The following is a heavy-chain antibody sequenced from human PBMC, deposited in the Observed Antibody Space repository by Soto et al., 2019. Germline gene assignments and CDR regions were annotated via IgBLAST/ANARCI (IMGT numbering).Heavy chain of an antibody. CDR1: GFTFNRND. V-gene: IGHV3-23*01. J-gene: IGHJ3*01. Sequence: GGSLRLSCAGSGFTFNRNDMSWVRQAPGKGLEWVSGITGNSAFTYYADSVKGRFIISRYNSKNTLDLQTNTLRFEYTAVYYCAKNRDYDYDAFDVWGQGTVVTVSS. D-gene: IGHD3-16*01. CDR3: AKNRDYDYDAFDV. CDR2: ITGNSAFT.